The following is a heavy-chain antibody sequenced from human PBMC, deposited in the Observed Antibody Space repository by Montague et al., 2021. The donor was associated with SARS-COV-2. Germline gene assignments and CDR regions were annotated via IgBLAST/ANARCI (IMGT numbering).Heavy chain of an antibody. D-gene: IGHD3-10*01. CDR1: GGSISSGGYS. CDR2: IYHSGST. CDR3: ARHYYGSGSYYLGEFDY. Sequence: TLSLTCAVSGGSISSGGYSWSWIRQPPGKGLGWIGYIYHSGSTYYNPSPKSRVTISVDRSKNQFSLKLSSVTAADTAVYYCARHYYGSGSYYLGEFDYWGQGTLVTVSS. V-gene: IGHV4-30-2*01. J-gene: IGHJ4*02.